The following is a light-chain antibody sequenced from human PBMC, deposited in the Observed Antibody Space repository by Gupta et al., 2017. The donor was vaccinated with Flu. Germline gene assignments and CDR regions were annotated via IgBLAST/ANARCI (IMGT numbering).Light chain of an antibody. CDR1: QSVSSY. CDR2: DAS. J-gene: IGKJ5*01. Sequence: ASLSLSPGERDTLSCRASQSVSSYLAWYQQKPGQAPRLLIYDASNRATGIPARLSGSGSGTDFTLTISSLEPEDFAVYYCQQRSNWPSITFGQGTRLEIK. V-gene: IGKV3-11*01. CDR3: QQRSNWPSIT.